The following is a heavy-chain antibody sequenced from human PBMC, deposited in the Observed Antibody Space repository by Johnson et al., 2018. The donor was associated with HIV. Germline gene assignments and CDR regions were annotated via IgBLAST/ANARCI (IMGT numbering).Heavy chain of an antibody. D-gene: IGHD2-21*01. Sequence: EVQLVESGGGVVQPGRSLRLSCAVSGLSVSINYITWVRQAPGKGLEWVSVIHSGGSTYYADSVEGRFTISRDNSKNTVLLQMNSLRVEDTAVYYCARGGHCGGDCAGAKQALDIWGQGTRVTVSS. CDR1: GLSVSINY. V-gene: IGHV3-53*01. CDR2: IHSGGST. CDR3: ARGGHCGGDCAGAKQALDI. J-gene: IGHJ3*02.